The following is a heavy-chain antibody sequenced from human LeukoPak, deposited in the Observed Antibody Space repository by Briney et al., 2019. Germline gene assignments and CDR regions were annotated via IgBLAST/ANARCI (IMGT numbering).Heavy chain of an antibody. CDR3: ARGPITTRSHFDY. CDR1: GGTFSSYA. V-gene: IGHV1-69*13. D-gene: IGHD3-22*01. CDR2: IIPIFATA. Sequence: SVRVSCKASGGTFSSYAISWVRQAPRQGLEWMGGIIPIFATANYAQKFQGRVTITADESTSTAYMELSSLRSEDTAVYYCARGPITTRSHFDYWGQGTLVTVSS. J-gene: IGHJ4*02.